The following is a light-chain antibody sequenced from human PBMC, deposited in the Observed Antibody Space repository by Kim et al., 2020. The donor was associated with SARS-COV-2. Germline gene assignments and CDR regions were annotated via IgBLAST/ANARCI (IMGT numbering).Light chain of an antibody. CDR1: QSVSSN. J-gene: IGKJ1*01. V-gene: IGKV3D-15*01. CDR2: GAS. CDR3: QQYKKWPPWT. Sequence: SPGERATLSCRASQSVSSNVAWYQQRPGQAPRLLIYGASTRATGIPARFSGSGSGTEFTLTITSPQSEDSAVYYCQQYKKWPPWTFGQGTKVDIK.